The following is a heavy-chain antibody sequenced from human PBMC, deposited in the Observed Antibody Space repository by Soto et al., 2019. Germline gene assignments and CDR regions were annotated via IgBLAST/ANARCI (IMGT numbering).Heavy chain of an antibody. CDR2: ISSSSSYT. CDR3: ARGHGGNMGDS. V-gene: IGHV3-11*05. CDR1: GFTFSDYY. Sequence: PGGSLRLSCAASGFTFSDYYMTWIRQAPGKGLEWVSYISSSSSYTNYADSVKGRFTISRDNAKNSLFLQMNSLRVEDTAVYYCARGHGGNMGDSWGQGTLVTVSS. D-gene: IGHD2-15*01. J-gene: IGHJ4*02.